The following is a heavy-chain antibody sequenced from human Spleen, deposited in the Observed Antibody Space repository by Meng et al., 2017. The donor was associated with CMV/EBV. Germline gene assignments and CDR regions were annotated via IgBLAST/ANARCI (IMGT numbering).Heavy chain of an antibody. Sequence: GESLKISCAASRFPLKRFTMNWVRQAPGKGLEWVSSVSSDSDYTNYADSVRGRFTLSRDDAKNSLYLQMNSLRAEDTAVYYCARDPLTMVRGVIPFDYWGQGTLVTVSS. J-gene: IGHJ4*02. CDR2: VSSDSDYT. CDR1: RFPLKRFT. V-gene: IGHV3-21*01. D-gene: IGHD3-10*01. CDR3: ARDPLTMVRGVIPFDY.